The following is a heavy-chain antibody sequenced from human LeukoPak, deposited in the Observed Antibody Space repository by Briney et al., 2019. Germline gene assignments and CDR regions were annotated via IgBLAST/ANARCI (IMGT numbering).Heavy chain of an antibody. J-gene: IGHJ4*02. CDR3: AKGFGELLGGDFDY. D-gene: IGHD3-10*01. Sequence: GGCLPLSCAACGFTFVDYVMHGVGQAAGKGGEWVSGISCNSCSIGYADSVKGRLTISRDNAKNSLYLQMNSLRAEDTALDYCAKGFGELLGGDFDYWGRGTLDTVSS. CDR2: ISCNSCSI. CDR1: GFTFVDYV. V-gene: IGHV3-9*01.